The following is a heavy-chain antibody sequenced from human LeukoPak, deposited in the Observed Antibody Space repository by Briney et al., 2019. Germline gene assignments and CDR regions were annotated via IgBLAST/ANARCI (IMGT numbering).Heavy chain of an antibody. V-gene: IGHV1-69*13. CDR1: GGTFSCYA. Sequence: ASVKVSCKASGGTFSCYAISWVRQAPGQGLEWMGGIIPIFGTANYAQKFQGRVTITADESTSTAYMELSSLRSEDTAVYYCARGDGYSSPLDYWGQGTLVTVSS. D-gene: IGHD5-18*01. CDR3: ARGDGYSSPLDY. J-gene: IGHJ4*02. CDR2: IIPIFGTA.